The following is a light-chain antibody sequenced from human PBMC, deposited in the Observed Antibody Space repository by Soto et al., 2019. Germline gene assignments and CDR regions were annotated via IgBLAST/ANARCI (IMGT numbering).Light chain of an antibody. J-gene: IGKJ2*01. CDR1: QNIRTS. Sequence: DIQMTQSPSSLSASVGDRVTITCRASQNIRTSLNWYQQRPGTAPQLLIYAASSLQSGVSSRFSGSGSGTNFTLTVSSLQPEDFAIYYCQQSSFTGYTVGQGTKLDMK. CDR3: QQSSFTGYT. CDR2: AAS. V-gene: IGKV1-39*01.